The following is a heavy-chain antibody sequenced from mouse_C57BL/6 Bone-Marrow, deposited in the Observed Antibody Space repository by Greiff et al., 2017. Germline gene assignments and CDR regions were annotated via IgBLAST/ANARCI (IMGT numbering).Heavy chain of an antibody. Sequence: EVQVVESGGGLVKPGGSLKLSCAASGFTFSSYAMSWVRQTPEKRLEWVANISAGGSYTYYPDNVKGRFPFSIDNAKNNLYLQMSHLTSEDTAMYYCAGEGYDYTWFAYWGQGTLVTVSA. CDR2: ISAGGSYT. V-gene: IGHV5-4*01. J-gene: IGHJ3*01. D-gene: IGHD2-4*01. CDR3: AGEGYDYTWFAY. CDR1: GFTFSSYA.